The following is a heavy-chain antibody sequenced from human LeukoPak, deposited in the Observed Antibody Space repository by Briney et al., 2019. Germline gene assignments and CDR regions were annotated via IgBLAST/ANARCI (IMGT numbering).Heavy chain of an antibody. CDR1: GFTFSTYD. Sequence: GGSLRLSCAASGFTFSTYDMYWVRQAPGKGLECVASISRNSGAYTYYAASVKGRFTISRDNSRSTLYLQMNSLRAEDTAVYYCARDHCTSTNCYYYFDYWGQGTLVTVSS. CDR3: ARDHCTSTNCYYYFDY. D-gene: IGHD2-2*01. CDR2: ISRNSGAYT. V-gene: IGHV3-23*01. J-gene: IGHJ4*02.